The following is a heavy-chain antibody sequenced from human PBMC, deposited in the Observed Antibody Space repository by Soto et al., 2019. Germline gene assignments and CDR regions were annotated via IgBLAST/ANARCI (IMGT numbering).Heavy chain of an antibody. Sequence: ASVKVSCKASGYTFTSYGISWVRQAPGQGLEWMGWISAYNGNTNYAQKLQGRVTMTTDTSTSTAYMELRSLRSDDTAVYYRARDYDFWSGRYGMDVWGQGTTVTVSS. CDR3: ARDYDFWSGRYGMDV. V-gene: IGHV1-18*01. CDR1: GYTFTSYG. CDR2: ISAYNGNT. J-gene: IGHJ6*02. D-gene: IGHD3-3*01.